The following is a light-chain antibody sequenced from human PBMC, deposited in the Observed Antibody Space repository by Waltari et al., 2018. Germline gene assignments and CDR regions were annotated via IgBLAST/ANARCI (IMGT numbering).Light chain of an antibody. CDR3: SSYTGSTTLLV. J-gene: IGLJ2*01. Sequence: QSALTQPASVSGSPGQSITISCTGTSSDVGGYDHVSWYQQHPGKVPKVMIYEVTNRPSGVSNRFSSSKSGNTASLTISGLQADDEADYYCSSYTGSTTLLVFGGGTKLTVL. CDR1: SSDVGGYDH. CDR2: EVT. V-gene: IGLV2-14*01.